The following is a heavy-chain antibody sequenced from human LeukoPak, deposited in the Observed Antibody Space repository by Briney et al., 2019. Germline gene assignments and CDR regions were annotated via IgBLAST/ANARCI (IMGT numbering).Heavy chain of an antibody. J-gene: IGHJ3*02. D-gene: IGHD2-15*01. Sequence: PGGSLRLSCAASGFTFSSYGMHWVRQAPGQGLEWVAVIWYDGSNKYYADSVKGRFTISRDNSKNTLYLQMNSLRAEDTAVYYCARDQDGAFDIWGQGTMVTVSS. V-gene: IGHV3-33*01. CDR2: IWYDGSNK. CDR1: GFTFSSYG. CDR3: ARDQDGAFDI.